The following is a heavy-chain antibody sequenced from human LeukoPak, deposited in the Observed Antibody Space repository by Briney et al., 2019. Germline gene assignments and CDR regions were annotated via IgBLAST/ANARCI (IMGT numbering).Heavy chain of an antibody. J-gene: IGHJ5*02. CDR3: ARVLAHCSSTSCYVRQYNWFDP. CDR2: ISSSGSTI. V-gene: IGHV3-11*01. CDR1: GFTFSDYY. Sequence: GGSLRLSCAASGFTFSDYYMSWIRQAPGKGLEWVSYISSSGSTIYYADSVKGRFTISRDNAKNSLYLQMNSLRAEDTAVYYCARVLAHCSSTSCYVRQYNWFDPWGQGTLVTVSS. D-gene: IGHD2-2*01.